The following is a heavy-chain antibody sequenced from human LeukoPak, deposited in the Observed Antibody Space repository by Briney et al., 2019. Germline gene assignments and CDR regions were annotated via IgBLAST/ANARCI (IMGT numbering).Heavy chain of an antibody. CDR1: GFTFSSYW. CDR3: ARDQPYYSDSGSFVPFHY. CDR2: INSDGSST. V-gene: IGHV3-74*01. Sequence: GGSLRLSCAASGFTFSSYWMHWVRQAPGKGLVWVSRINSDGSSTNYADSVKGRFTISRDNAKNSLYLQMNTLRAEDTAVYYCARDQPYYSDSGSFVPFHYWGQGTLVTVSS. J-gene: IGHJ4*02. D-gene: IGHD3-10*01.